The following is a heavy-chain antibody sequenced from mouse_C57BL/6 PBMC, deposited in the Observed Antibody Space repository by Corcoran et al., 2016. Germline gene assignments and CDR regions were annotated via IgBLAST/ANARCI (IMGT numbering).Heavy chain of an antibody. CDR2: INPNNGGT. V-gene: IGHV1-18*01. CDR3: ARSPYYYGSSYFDY. CDR1: GYTFTDYN. J-gene: IGHJ2*01. D-gene: IGHD1-1*01. Sequence: EVQLQQSGPELVKPGASVKIPCKASGYTFTDYNMDWVKQSHGKSLEWIGDINPNNGGTIYNQKFKGKATLTVDKSSSTAYMELRSLTSEDTAVYCCARSPYYYGSSYFDYWGQGTTLTVSS.